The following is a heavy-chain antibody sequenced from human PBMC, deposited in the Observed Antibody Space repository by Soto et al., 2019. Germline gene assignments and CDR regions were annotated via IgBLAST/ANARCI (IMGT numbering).Heavy chain of an antibody. V-gene: IGHV4-61*01. CDR2: IYYSGST. Sequence: QAQLQESGPGLVEPSETLSLTCTVSGGSVSSGSYYWSWIRQPPGKGLEWIGYIYYSGSTNYNPSLKSRVTISVDTSKNQFSLKLSSVTAADTAVYYCAREGYYYDSSGYQTGWYFDLWGRGTLVTVSS. CDR3: AREGYYYDSSGYQTGWYFDL. CDR1: GGSVSSGSYY. D-gene: IGHD3-22*01. J-gene: IGHJ2*01.